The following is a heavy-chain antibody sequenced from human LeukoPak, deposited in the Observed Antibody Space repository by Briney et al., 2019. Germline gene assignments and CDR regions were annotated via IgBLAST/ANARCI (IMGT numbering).Heavy chain of an antibody. CDR3: ARGLHLWFPDY. CDR1: GYTFTSYG. CDR2: INPNTGGT. Sequence: GASVKVSCKASGYTFTSYGISWVRQAPGQGLEWMGWINPNTGGTNYAQKFQGRVTMTRDTSISTAYMELSRLRSDDTAVYYCARGLHLWFPDYWGQGTLVTVSS. V-gene: IGHV1-2*02. D-gene: IGHD3-10*01. J-gene: IGHJ4*02.